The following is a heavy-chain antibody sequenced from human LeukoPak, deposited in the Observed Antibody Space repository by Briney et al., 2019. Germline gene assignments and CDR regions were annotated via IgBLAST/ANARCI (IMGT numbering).Heavy chain of an antibody. J-gene: IGHJ3*02. CDR1: GYTFTSYG. CDR2: ISAYNGNT. D-gene: IGHD3-22*01. CDR3: ARDKMPGITMIVVAFDI. Sequence: ASVKVSCKASGYTFTSYGISWVRQAPGQGLEWMGWISAYNGNTNYAQKLQGRVTMTTDTSTSTAYMELRSLRSDDTAVYYCARDKMPGITMIVVAFDIWGQGTMVTVSS. V-gene: IGHV1-18*01.